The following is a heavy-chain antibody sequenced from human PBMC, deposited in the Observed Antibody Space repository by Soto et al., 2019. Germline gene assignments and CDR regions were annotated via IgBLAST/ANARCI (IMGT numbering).Heavy chain of an antibody. J-gene: IGHJ6*02. CDR1: GFTCSSYG. V-gene: IGHV3-30*18. D-gene: IGHD3-16*01. CDR2: ISYDGSNK. CDR3: AKAVGNLGVYGMDV. Sequence: GESLRLCCAASGFTCSSYGMHWFRQAPGKGLEWVAVISYDGSNKYYADSVKGRFTISRDNSKNTLYLQMNSLRAEDTAVYYCAKAVGNLGVYGMDVWGQGTTVTVSS.